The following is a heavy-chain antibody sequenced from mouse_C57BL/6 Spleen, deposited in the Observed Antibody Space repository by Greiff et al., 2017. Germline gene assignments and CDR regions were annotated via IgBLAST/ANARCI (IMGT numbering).Heavy chain of an antibody. Sequence: VKLQESGAELVRPGTSVKVSCKASGYAFTNYLIEWVKQRPGQGLEWIGVINPGSGGTNYNEKFKGKATLTADKSSSTAYMQLSSLTSEDSAVYFCARSGYSKGRYFDYWGQGTTLTVSS. D-gene: IGHD2-5*01. V-gene: IGHV1-54*01. CDR1: GYAFTNYL. CDR3: ARSGYSKGRYFDY. J-gene: IGHJ2*01. CDR2: INPGSGGT.